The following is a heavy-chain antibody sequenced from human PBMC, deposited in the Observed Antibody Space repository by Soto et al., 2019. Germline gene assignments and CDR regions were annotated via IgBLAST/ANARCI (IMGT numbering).Heavy chain of an antibody. Sequence: EVQLVESGGGLVQPGGSLRLSCTASGFTFSRYWMSWVRQAPGKGLEWVANIEEDGGEKYYVDSVKGRFTISRDNAKNSLYLQMNSLRAEDTAVYYCARDTSPRRADYWGQVTLVTVSS. V-gene: IGHV3-7*01. CDR2: IEEDGGEK. CDR3: ARDTSPRRADY. CDR1: GFTFSRYW. D-gene: IGHD2-2*01. J-gene: IGHJ4*02.